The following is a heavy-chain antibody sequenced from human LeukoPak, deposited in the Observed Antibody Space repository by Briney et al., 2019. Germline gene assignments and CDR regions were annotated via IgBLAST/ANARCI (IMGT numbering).Heavy chain of an antibody. CDR2: IYYSGST. Sequence: KPSETLSLTCTVSGGSISSYYWGWIRQPPGKGLEWIGDIYYSGSTNYNPSLKSRVTISVDTSKNQFSLKLSSVTAADTAVYYCARRTSSSHHYYFDYWGQGTLVTVSS. J-gene: IGHJ4*02. D-gene: IGHD6-6*01. CDR3: ARRTSSSHHYYFDY. CDR1: GGSISSYY. V-gene: IGHV4-59*08.